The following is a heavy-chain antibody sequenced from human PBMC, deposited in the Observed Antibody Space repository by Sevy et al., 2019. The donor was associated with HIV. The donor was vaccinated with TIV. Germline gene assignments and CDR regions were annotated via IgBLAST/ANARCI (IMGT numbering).Heavy chain of an antibody. CDR2: ISSSSSTI. CDR3: ARDGPGDLDAFDI. V-gene: IGHV3-48*01. CDR1: GFTFSSYS. J-gene: IGHJ3*02. Sequence: GGSLRLSCTASGFTFSSYSMNWVRQAPGKGLEWVSYISSSSSTIYYAYSVKGRFTISRDNAKNSLYLQMNSLRAEDTAVYYCARDGPGDLDAFDIWGQGTMVTVSS. D-gene: IGHD3-10*01.